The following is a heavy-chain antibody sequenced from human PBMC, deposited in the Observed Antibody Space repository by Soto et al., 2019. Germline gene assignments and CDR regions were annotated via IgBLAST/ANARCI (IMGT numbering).Heavy chain of an antibody. J-gene: IGHJ4*02. Sequence: GGSLRLSCAASGFTFSSYAMSWVRQAPGKGLEWVSAISGSGGSTYYADSVKGRFTISRDNSKNTLYLQMNSLGAEDTAVYYCAKVTSSSSYSDYWGQGTLVTVSS. CDR2: ISGSGGST. V-gene: IGHV3-23*01. CDR1: GFTFSSYA. CDR3: AKVTSSSSYSDY. D-gene: IGHD6-6*01.